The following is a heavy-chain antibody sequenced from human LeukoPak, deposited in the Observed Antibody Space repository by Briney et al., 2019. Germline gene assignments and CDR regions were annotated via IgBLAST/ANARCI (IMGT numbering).Heavy chain of an antibody. CDR3: ARDSTARITIFGVVTYYYMDV. Sequence: GGSLRLSCAPSGFTFSSYSMNWVRHAPGKGLEWVSSISSSSSYIYYAHSVKGRFTISRDNAKNSLYLQMNSLRAEDTAVYYCARDSTARITIFGVVTYYYMDVWGKGTTVTVSS. CDR2: ISSSSSYI. D-gene: IGHD3-3*01. V-gene: IGHV3-21*01. CDR1: GFTFSSYS. J-gene: IGHJ6*03.